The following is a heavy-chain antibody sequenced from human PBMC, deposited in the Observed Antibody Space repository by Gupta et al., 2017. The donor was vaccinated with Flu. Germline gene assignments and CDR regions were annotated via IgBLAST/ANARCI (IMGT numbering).Heavy chain of an antibody. J-gene: IGHJ4*02. CDR2: IYHSGNI. Sequence: VRQPPGKGLEWIGEIYHSGNINYNPSLKSRVSMSVDKSKNQFSLNLYSVTAADTAVYYCARAGGGSYRQFDSWGQGTLLTVSS. CDR3: ARAGGGSYRQFDS. D-gene: IGHD1-26*01. V-gene: IGHV4-4*02.